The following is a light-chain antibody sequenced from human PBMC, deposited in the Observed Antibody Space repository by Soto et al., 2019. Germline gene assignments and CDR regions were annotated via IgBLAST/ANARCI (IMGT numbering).Light chain of an antibody. CDR2: EVS. CDR3: SSHGATKPFYV. Sequence: QSALTQPASVSGSPGQSITISCTGTSSDVGGYNYVSWYQQHPGKAPKLIIHEVSNRPSGVSNRFSGSKSGNTASLTISGLQAEEEAEYYCSSHGATKPFYVFGSGTKVTVL. J-gene: IGLJ1*01. V-gene: IGLV2-14*01. CDR1: SSDVGGYNY.